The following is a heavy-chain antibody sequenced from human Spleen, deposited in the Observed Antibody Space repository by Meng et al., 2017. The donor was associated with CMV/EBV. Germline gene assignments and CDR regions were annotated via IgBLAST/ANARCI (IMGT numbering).Heavy chain of an antibody. V-gene: IGHV1-69*05. CDR1: GYTFAGYH. D-gene: IGHD2-2*02. J-gene: IGHJ6*02. CDR2: IIRIFGPA. CDR3: ARVPGYCSGASCYNYYHAMDV. Sequence: SVKVSCRASGYTFAGYHVHWVRQAPGQGLEWMGGIIRIFGPANYAQKFQGRVTITTDESTSTAYMELSSLRSEDTAVYYCARVPGYCSGASCYNYYHAMDVWGQGTTVTVSS.